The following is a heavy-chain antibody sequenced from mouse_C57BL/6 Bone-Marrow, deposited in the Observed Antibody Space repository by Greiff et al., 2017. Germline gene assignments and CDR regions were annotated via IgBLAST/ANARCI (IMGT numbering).Heavy chain of an antibody. V-gene: IGHV1-82*01. D-gene: IGHD1-1*01. CDR1: GYAFSSSW. J-gene: IGHJ3*01. Sequence: QVQLQQSGPELVKPGASVKISCKASGYAFSSSWMNWVKQRPGKGLEWIGRIYPGDGDTNYNGKFKGKATLTADKSSSTPYMQLSSLTSEDSAVYLCAAPCGCSLFVYGRQGTLVTVSA. CDR3: AAPCGCSLFVY. CDR2: IYPGDGDT.